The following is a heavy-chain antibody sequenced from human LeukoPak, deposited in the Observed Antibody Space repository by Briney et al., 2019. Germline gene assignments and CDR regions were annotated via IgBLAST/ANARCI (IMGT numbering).Heavy chain of an antibody. D-gene: IGHD6-19*01. CDR2: LYNYGGP. J-gene: IGHJ5*02. Sequence: SETLSLTCTVSGGSISSSNYYWGWIRPPPGKGLEWIGSLYNYGGPYYNPSLKSRVTMSVDTSKNEFSLKLTSVTAADTAVYYCARNISVAVTGGRPNWFGPWGQGTLVTVSS. V-gene: IGHV4-39*01. CDR3: ARNISVAVTGGRPNWFGP. CDR1: GGSISSSNYY.